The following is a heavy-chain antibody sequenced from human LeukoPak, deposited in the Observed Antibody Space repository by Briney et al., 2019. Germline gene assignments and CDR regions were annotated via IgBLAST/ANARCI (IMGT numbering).Heavy chain of an antibody. J-gene: IGHJ6*03. CDR3: AKDSGYDSYYYYMDV. CDR1: GFTFSSYS. V-gene: IGHV3-21*04. D-gene: IGHD5-12*01. Sequence: GGSLRLSCAASGFTFSSYSMNWVRQAPGKGLEWVSSISSSSSYIYYADSVKGRFTISRDNAKNSLYLQMNSLRAEDTAVYYCAKDSGYDSYYYYMDVWGKGTTVTVSS. CDR2: ISSSSSYI.